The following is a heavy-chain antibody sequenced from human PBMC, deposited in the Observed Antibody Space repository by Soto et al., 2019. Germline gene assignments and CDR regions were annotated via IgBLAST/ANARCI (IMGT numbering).Heavy chain of an antibody. Sequence: SETLSLTCTVSGGSIGSGGYYWSWIRQHPGKGLEWIGYIYYSGIAYYNPSLKSRVTISVDTSKNQFSLKLSSVTAADTAVYYCARSPGYYFDYWGQGTLVTVSS. CDR2: IYYSGIA. V-gene: IGHV4-31*03. CDR3: ARSPGYYFDY. J-gene: IGHJ4*02. CDR1: GGSIGSGGYY.